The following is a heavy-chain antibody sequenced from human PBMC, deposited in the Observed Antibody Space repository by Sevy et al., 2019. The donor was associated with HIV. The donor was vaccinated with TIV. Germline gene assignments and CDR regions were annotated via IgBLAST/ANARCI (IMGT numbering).Heavy chain of an antibody. CDR2: ISGSGGST. CDR1: GFTFSSYA. Sequence: GESLKISCAASGFTFSSYAMSWVRQAPGKGLEWVSAISGSGGSTYYADSVKGRFTIPRDNSKNTLCLQMNSLRAEETAVYYCANGGSYDSSGPDAFDIWGQGTMVTVSS. V-gene: IGHV3-23*01. J-gene: IGHJ3*02. CDR3: ANGGSYDSSGPDAFDI. D-gene: IGHD3-22*01.